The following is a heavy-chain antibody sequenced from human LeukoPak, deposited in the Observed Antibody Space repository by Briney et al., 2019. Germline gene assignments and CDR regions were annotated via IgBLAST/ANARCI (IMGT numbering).Heavy chain of an antibody. CDR2: IYRSGST. V-gene: IGHV4-38-2*01. CDR3: ARWDSGEWFHGALDI. J-gene: IGHJ3*02. CDR1: GYSISSGYY. Sequence: SETLSLTCGVSGYSISSGYYWGWIRQPPGERVEWIGSIYRSGSTYYNPSLKSRVTISVDTSKNQFSLKLKTVTAADTALYYCARWDSGEWFHGALDILGQGTRVTVSS. D-gene: IGHD3-3*01.